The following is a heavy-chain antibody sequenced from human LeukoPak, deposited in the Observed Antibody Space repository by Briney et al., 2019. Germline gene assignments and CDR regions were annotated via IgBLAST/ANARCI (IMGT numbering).Heavy chain of an antibody. CDR2: MNPKSGNT. J-gene: IGHJ4*02. V-gene: IGHV1-8*02. CDR3: VRDLRGSDDF. Sequence: ASVKVSCKASGYTFTSYGISWVRQAPGQGLEWMAWMNPKSGNTGSAQHFRGRVTLTQNIAISTAYLEVRNLKSEDTAVYYCVRDLRGSDDFWGERTLVIVTS. D-gene: IGHD1-26*01. CDR1: GYTFTSYG.